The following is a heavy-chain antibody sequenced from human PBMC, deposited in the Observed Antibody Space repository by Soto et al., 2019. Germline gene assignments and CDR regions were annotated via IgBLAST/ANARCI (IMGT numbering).Heavy chain of an antibody. J-gene: IGHJ4*02. CDR1: GYTFTGYY. CDR3: ARVECSSTSCPWYFDY. CDR2: INPNSGGT. Sequence: QVQLVQSGAEVKKPGASVKVSCKASGYTFTGYYMHWVRQAPGQGLEWMGWINPNSGGTNYAQKFQGRVTMTRDTSISTAYMELSRLRSDDTAVYYCARVECSSTSCPWYFDYWGXXTXXXVSS. V-gene: IGHV1-2*02. D-gene: IGHD2-2*01.